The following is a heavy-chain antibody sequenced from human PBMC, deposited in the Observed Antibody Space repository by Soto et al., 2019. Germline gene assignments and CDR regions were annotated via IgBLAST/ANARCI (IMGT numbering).Heavy chain of an antibody. CDR3: VQSRCGGDCLQSYSSHSYYGLDV. CDR2: IYWDDDK. V-gene: IGHV2-5*02. Sequence: QITLKESGPTLVKPTQTLTLTCTFSGLSLSTTGVGVGWIRQPPGKALEWLALIYWDDDKRYSPSLKSRLTITKDTSKNQVVLTITNMDPVDTATYYCVQSRCGGDCLQSYSSHSYYGLDVWGQGTTVNVSS. CDR1: GLSLSTTGVG. D-gene: IGHD2-21*02. J-gene: IGHJ6*02.